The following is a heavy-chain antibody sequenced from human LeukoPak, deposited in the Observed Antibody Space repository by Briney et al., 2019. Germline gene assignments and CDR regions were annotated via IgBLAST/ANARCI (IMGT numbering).Heavy chain of an antibody. Sequence: GGSLRLSCAASGFTVSSNYMSWVRQAPGKVLEWVSVIYSGGSTYYADSVKGRFTISRDNSKNTLYLQMNSLRAEDTAVYYCARDAKPRGSGRRFDYWGQGTLVTVSS. D-gene: IGHD6-19*01. V-gene: IGHV3-53*01. J-gene: IGHJ4*02. CDR1: GFTVSSNY. CDR3: ARDAKPRGSGRRFDY. CDR2: IYSGGST.